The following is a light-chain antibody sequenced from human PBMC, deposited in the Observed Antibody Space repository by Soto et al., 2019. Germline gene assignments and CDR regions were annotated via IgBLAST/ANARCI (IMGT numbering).Light chain of an antibody. CDR1: HSVASTY. V-gene: IGKV3-20*01. CDR2: CTS. J-gene: IGKJ2*01. Sequence: EIVLTQSPGTLSLSPGEGATLSCRASHSVASTYLAWYQQKPGLAPRLIIYCTSNRASGTPDRFSGGGSGTDFTLPLSRLEPVDFALYYCQQDGSSSFTFGQGTKLEIK. CDR3: QQDGSSSFT.